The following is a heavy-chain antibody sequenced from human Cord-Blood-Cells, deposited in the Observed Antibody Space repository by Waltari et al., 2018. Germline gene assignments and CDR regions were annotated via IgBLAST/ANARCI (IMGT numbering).Heavy chain of an antibody. CDR2: ISYDGSNK. J-gene: IGHJ6*02. D-gene: IGHD5-12*01. Sequence: QVQLVESGGGVVQPGRSLRLSCAASGFTFSSYAMHWVRQAPGKGLGWVAVISYDGSNKYYADSVKGRFTISRDNSKNTLYLQMNSLRAEDTAVYYCARVPSTTKYYYYGMDVWGQGTTVTVSS. CDR3: ARVPSTTKYYYYGMDV. CDR1: GFTFSSYA. V-gene: IGHV3-30*04.